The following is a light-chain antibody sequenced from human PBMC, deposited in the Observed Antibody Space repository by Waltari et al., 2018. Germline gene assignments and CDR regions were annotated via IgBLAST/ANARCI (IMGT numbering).Light chain of an antibody. J-gene: IGKJ2*01. V-gene: IGKV3-15*01. CDR1: QSVSSN. CDR2: GAS. CDR3: QQYINWPSYT. Sequence: EIVLTQSPATLSLSPGERGTLSCRASQSVSSNVAWYQQKPGQPPSLLIYGASTRATGIPARFSGSGSGTEFTLIISSLQSEDFAVYYCQQYINWPSYTFGQGTKLDVK.